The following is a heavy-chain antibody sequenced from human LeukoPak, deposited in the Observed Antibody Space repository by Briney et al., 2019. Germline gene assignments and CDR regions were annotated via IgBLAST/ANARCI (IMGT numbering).Heavy chain of an antibody. CDR2: IYISGST. D-gene: IGHD4-11*01. V-gene: IGHV4-59*10. CDR1: GDSISDND. CDR3: ARGGDYSKPFEY. J-gene: IGHJ4*02. Sequence: SETLSLTCAVSGDSISDNDWSWIRQPAGKGLEWIGRIYISGSTNYNPSLMSRVTVSLDTSKNQFSLELSSVTAADTAIYYCARGGDYSKPFEYWGQGARVTVSS.